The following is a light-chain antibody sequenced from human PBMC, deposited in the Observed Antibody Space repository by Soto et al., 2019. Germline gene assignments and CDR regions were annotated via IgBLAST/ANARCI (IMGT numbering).Light chain of an antibody. CDR3: QHYKSYSEA. CDR1: QSVSSN. Sequence: EIVMTQSPATLSVSPGERATLSCRASQSVSSNLAWYQQKPGQAPRLLIYGASSRATGSPDRFSGSESGTEFTLTLSSLQPDDFATYYCQHYKSYSEAFGQGTKV. V-gene: IGKV3D-15*01. J-gene: IGKJ1*01. CDR2: GAS.